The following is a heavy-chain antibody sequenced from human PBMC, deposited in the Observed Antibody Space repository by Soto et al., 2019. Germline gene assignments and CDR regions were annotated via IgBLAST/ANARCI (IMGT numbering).Heavy chain of an antibody. CDR1: GRSFSGYY. J-gene: IGHJ4*02. CDR2: INHSGST. V-gene: IGHV4-34*01. D-gene: IGHD5-18*01. CDR3: ARPGYSYARDY. Sequence: PSETLSLTCAVYGRSFSGYYWSWIRQPPGKGLEWIGEINHSGSTNYNPSLKSRVTISVDTSKNQFSLKLSSVTAADTAVYYCARPGYSYARDYWGQGTLVTVSS.